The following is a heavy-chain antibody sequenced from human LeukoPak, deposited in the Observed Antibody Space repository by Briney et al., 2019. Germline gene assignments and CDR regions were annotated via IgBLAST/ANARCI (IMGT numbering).Heavy chain of an antibody. V-gene: IGHV1-46*01. CDR2: INPSGGST. CDR1: GYAFAFYG. D-gene: IGHD5-24*01. J-gene: IGHJ4*02. Sequence: ASVKVSCKTSGYAFAFYGISWVRQAPGQGLEWMGIINPSGGSTSYAQKFQGRVTMTRDTSTSTVYMELSSLRSEDTAVYYCARVAQVEMATRPFDYWGQGTLVTVSS. CDR3: ARVAQVEMATRPFDY.